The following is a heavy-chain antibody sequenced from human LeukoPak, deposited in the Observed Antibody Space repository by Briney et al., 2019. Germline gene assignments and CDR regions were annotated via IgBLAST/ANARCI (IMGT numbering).Heavy chain of an antibody. CDR1: GFPFSSYG. J-gene: IGHJ4*02. V-gene: IGHV3-23*01. CDR3: AKDGAWLRFDD. D-gene: IGHD5-12*01. Sequence: GGTLRLSCAGSGFPFSSYGMNWVRQAPGKGLEWVSGISPGGGPTYYADSVKGRFTISRDDSKNTLYLQMNNLRAEDTAVYYCAKDGAWLRFDDWGQGILVTVSS. CDR2: ISPGGGPT.